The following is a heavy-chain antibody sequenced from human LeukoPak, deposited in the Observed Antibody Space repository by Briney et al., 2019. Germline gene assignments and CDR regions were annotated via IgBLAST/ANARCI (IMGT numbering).Heavy chain of an antibody. CDR2: ICGSGGST. Sequence: GGSLRLSCAASGFTFSSNAMSWVHQAPGKGREWVSSICGSGGSTSYAGSVKGRLTISRDNSTNTLYLQMNSLRAEDTAVYYCAKFLWFDPWGQGTLVTVSS. CDR3: AKFLWFDP. V-gene: IGHV3-23*01. J-gene: IGHJ5*02. CDR1: GFTFSSNA.